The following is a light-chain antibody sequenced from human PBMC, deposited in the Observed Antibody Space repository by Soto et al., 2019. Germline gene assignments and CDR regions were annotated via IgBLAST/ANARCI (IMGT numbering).Light chain of an antibody. CDR2: GAS. Sequence: EIVMTQSPATLSVSPGERATLSCRASQSVSSDLAWYQHKPGQAPRLLIYGASTRATGIPARFSGRGSGTEFTLTISSLQSVDFALYCSQLYENWPHTFGQGTKVDIK. J-gene: IGKJ1*01. CDR1: QSVSSD. CDR3: QLYENWPHT. V-gene: IGKV3-15*01.